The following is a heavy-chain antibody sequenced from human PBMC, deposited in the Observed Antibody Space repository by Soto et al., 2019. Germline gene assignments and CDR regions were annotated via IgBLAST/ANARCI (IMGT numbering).Heavy chain of an antibody. CDR2: ISPSGDRT. D-gene: IGHD4-17*01. CDR1: GYTFTSYH. CDR3: ARDGGNYGDDDH. Sequence: VASVKVSCKASGYTFTSYHIDWVRQAPGQGLEWMGKISPSGDRTWYAQKYRGRVTMTRDTSTSTDYMELSSLRFEDTAVYYCARDGGNYGDDDHWGQGTLVTVSS. J-gene: IGHJ4*02. V-gene: IGHV1-46*01.